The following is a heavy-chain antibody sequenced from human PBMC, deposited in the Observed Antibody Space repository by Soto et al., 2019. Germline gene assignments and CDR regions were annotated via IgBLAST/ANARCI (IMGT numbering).Heavy chain of an antibody. D-gene: IGHD3-22*01. CDR2: ISAYNGNT. V-gene: IGHV1-18*01. CDR3: AGARGDYYDSSGYHPDAFDI. J-gene: IGHJ3*02. Sequence: ASVKVSCKASGYTFTSYGISWVRQAPGQGLEWMGWISAYNGNTNYAQKLQGRVTMTTDTSTSTAYMELRSLRSDDTAVYYCAGARGDYYDSSGYHPDAFDIWGQGTMVTVSS. CDR1: GYTFTSYG.